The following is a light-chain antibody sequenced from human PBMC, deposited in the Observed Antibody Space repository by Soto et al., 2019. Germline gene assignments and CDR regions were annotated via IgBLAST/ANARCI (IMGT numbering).Light chain of an antibody. CDR3: QQYNNWPRT. J-gene: IGKJ1*01. CDR2: GAS. CDR1: QSVSSSY. V-gene: IGKV3-15*01. Sequence: EIVWTQFPVTLSLPPGERSTPSCRASQSVSSSYLAWYQQKPGQAPRLLIYGASTRATGIPARFSGSGSGTEFTLTISSLQSEDFAVYYCQQYNNWPRTFGQGTQVEIK.